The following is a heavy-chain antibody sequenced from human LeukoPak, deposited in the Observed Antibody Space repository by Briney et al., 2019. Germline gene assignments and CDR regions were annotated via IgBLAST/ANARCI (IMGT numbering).Heavy chain of an antibody. D-gene: IGHD2-2*01. V-gene: IGHV4-59*01. Sequence: KPPETRCRTCAVAGGSMRNYYWRLFRQPPGKGLEWIGYTYDIGSSSYNPSLRSRVSISIDTSKNQFSLNLSSVTAADTAVYYCARGWASSWYYFDFWGQGTLVTVSS. CDR2: TYDIGSS. CDR1: GGSMRNYY. J-gene: IGHJ4*02. CDR3: ARGWASSWYYFDF.